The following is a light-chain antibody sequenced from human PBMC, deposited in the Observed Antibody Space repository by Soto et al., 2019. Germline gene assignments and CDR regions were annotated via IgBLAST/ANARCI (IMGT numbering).Light chain of an antibody. CDR2: GAS. Sequence: DILLTQSPGTLSLSAGERATLSCGASQSVSNNYSAWYQQTPGQAPSLLIHGASNRATGIPDRFSGSGSGTDFTLTISRPEPEDFAVYYCQQYGSSGTFGQGTKVDNK. CDR1: QSVSNNY. V-gene: IGKV3-20*01. CDR3: QQYGSSGT. J-gene: IGKJ1*01.